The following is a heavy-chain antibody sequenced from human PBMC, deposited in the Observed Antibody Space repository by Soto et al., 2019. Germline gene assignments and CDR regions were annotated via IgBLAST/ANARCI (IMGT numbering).Heavy chain of an antibody. CDR3: ARDYGDYYFDY. D-gene: IGHD4-17*01. J-gene: IGHJ4*02. CDR2: ISAYNGNT. V-gene: IGHV1-18*01. CDR1: GYTFTSYG. Sequence: QVQLVQSGAEMKKPGASVKVSCKASGYTFTSYGISWVRQAPGQGLEWMGWISAYNGNTNYAQKLQGRVTMTTDTCASRAYMELRSLRSGDTAVYFCARDYGDYYFDYWGQGTLVTVSS.